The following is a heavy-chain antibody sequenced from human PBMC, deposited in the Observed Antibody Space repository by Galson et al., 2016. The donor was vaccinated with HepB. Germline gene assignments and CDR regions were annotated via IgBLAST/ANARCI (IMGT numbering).Heavy chain of an antibody. D-gene: IGHD5-12*01. CDR3: ARGADHSCFESDWYCTL. Sequence: SLRLSCAASGFTFSSYSMNWVRQAPGKGLEWLSYISSSSSTIYYAYSAKGRFTISRDNAKSSLYRQLSILRVEDSAVYYCARGADHSCFESDWYCTLWGRGTLVTVSS. CDR2: ISSSSSTI. J-gene: IGHJ2*01. V-gene: IGHV3-48*01. CDR1: GFTFSSYS.